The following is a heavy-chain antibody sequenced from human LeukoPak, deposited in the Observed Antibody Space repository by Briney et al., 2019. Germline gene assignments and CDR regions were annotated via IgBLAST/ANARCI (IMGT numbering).Heavy chain of an antibody. D-gene: IGHD1-26*01. V-gene: IGHV3-74*01. CDR1: GFTFSSYW. CDR2: INNVGSST. J-gene: IGHJ4*02. Sequence: GVLRLSCAASGFTFSSYWMHWVRQAPGKGLVWVSRINNVGSSTTYADSVKGRFTISRDNAKNTLYLQMNSLSAEDTAVYYCAREVSGSSYFDYWGQGTQVTVSS. CDR3: AREVSGSSYFDY.